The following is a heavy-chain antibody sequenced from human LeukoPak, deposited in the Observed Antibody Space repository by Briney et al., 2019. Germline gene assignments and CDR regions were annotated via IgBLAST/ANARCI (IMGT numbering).Heavy chain of an antibody. D-gene: IGHD3-3*01. V-gene: IGHV4-4*07. Sequence: PSETLSLTCTVSGGSISSYYWSWIRQPAGKGLEWIGRIYTSGSTNYNPSLKSRVTMSVDTSKNQFSPKLSSVTAADTAVYYCAREGEDYDFWSAINWFDPWGQGTLVTVSS. CDR1: GGSISSYY. CDR2: IYTSGST. J-gene: IGHJ5*02. CDR3: AREGEDYDFWSAINWFDP.